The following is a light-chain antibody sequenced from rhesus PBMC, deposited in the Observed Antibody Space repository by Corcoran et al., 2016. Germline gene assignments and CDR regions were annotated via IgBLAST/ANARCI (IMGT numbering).Light chain of an antibody. Sequence: DVVMTQSPLSLPIIPGQPASISCRSSQSLVHSNGNTYLSWYHQKPGQPPRLLIYRVSNRYYGVPDRFRGRGTGIDLTLKISRVEAEDVGVYYCGQGTKVPYSFGQGTKVEIK. CDR3: GQGTKVPYS. CDR1: QSLVHSNGNTY. V-gene: IGKV2-62*02. J-gene: IGKJ2*01. CDR2: RVS.